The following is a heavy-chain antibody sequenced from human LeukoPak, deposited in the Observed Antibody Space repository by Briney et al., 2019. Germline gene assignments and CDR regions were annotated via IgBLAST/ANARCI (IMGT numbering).Heavy chain of an antibody. CDR2: INKGGSFI. Sequence: GGSLRLSCAASGFTFRDYTMNWVRQAPGKGLEWVSAINKGGSFIKYADSVKGRFIVSRDNAKNLLFLQMNSLRVEDTALYFCAREVLDVVEPGTNTIDYWGQGTRVTVSS. V-gene: IGHV3-21*04. CDR3: AREVLDVVEPGTNTIDY. CDR1: GFTFRDYT. D-gene: IGHD2-2*01. J-gene: IGHJ4*02.